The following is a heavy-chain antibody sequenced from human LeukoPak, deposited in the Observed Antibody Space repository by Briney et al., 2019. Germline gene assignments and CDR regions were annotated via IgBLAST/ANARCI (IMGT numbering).Heavy chain of an antibody. Sequence: SETLSLTCTVSGGSISSFYWSWIRQPPGKGLEWIGYIYYSGSTNYNPSLKSRVTISVDTSKKQFSLKLRSVTAADTAVYYCARVDCSSTRQYYYYGMDVWGQGTTVTVSS. D-gene: IGHD2-2*01. CDR3: ARVDCSSTRQYYYYGMDV. CDR1: GGSISSFY. V-gene: IGHV4-59*01. CDR2: IYYSGST. J-gene: IGHJ6*02.